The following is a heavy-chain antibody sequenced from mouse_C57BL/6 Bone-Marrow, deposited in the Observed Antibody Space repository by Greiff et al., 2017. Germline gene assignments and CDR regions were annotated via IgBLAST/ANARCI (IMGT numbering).Heavy chain of an antibody. CDR3: ARLRNYGLFDY. Sequence: EVQLVESGGDLVKPGGSLKLSCAASGFTFSSYGMSWVRQTPDKRLEWVATISSGGSYTYYPDSVQGRFTISRDNAKNTLYLQMSSLKSEDTAMYYCARLRNYGLFDYWGQGTTLTVSS. D-gene: IGHD1-2*01. CDR1: GFTFSSYG. CDR2: ISSGGSYT. J-gene: IGHJ2*01. V-gene: IGHV5-6*01.